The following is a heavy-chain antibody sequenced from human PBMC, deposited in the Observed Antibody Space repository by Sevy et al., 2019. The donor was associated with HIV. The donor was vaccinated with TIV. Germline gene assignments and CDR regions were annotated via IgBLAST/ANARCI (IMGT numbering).Heavy chain of an antibody. CDR2: ISSSSTI. V-gene: IGHV3-48*02. D-gene: IGHD3-22*01. CDR3: ARADQYYYDSSGYYAPFDY. Sequence: GGSLRLSCAASGFTFSSYSMNWVRQAPGKGLEWVSYISSSSTIYYADSVKGRFTISRDNAKNSLYLQMNSLSDEDTAVYYCARADQYYYDSSGYYAPFDYWGQGTLVTVSS. J-gene: IGHJ4*02. CDR1: GFTFSSYS.